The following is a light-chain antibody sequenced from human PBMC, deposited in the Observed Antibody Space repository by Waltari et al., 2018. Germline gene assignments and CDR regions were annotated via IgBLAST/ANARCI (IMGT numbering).Light chain of an antibody. J-gene: IGKJ2*01. CDR2: KAS. V-gene: IGKV1-5*03. CDR3: QQYNNYPVT. CDR1: QSIGSW. Sequence: DIQMTQSPSTLSASVGDRVTITCWASQSIGSWFAWYQQKPGQAPDLLIYKASSLESGDPSRFRGSGSGTEFTLTINSLQPNDFATYYCQQYNNYPVTFGQGTKLEIK.